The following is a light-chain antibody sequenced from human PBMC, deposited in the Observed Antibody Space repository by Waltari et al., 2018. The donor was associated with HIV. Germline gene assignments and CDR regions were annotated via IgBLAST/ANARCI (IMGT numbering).Light chain of an antibody. J-gene: IGLJ2*01. CDR2: EVS. CDR1: SSDVGSYNR. CDR3: SSYTSSRTVV. Sequence: QSALTQPPSVSGSPGQSVTISCTGTSSDVGSYNRVSWYQQPQGTAPKLMIYEVSNRPSGVPDRFSVSNSGNTASLTISGLQAEAEADYHCSSYTSSRTVVFGGGTKLTVL. V-gene: IGLV2-18*02.